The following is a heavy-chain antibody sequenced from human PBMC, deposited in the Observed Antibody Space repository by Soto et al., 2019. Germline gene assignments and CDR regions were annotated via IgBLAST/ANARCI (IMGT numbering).Heavy chain of an antibody. J-gene: IGHJ4*02. CDR3: AKEASGDYYGSGSNDYFDY. CDR1: GFTFSSYS. D-gene: IGHD3-10*01. CDR2: ISGSGGST. Sequence: PGGSLRLSCAASGFTFSSYSMNWVRQAPGKGLEWVSAISGSGGSTYYADSVKGRFTISRDNSKNTLYLQMNSLRAEDTAVYYCAKEASGDYYGSGSNDYFDYWGQGTLVTVS. V-gene: IGHV3-23*01.